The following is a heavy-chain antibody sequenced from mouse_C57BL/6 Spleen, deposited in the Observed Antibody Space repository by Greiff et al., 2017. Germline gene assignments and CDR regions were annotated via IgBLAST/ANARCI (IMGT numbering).Heavy chain of an antibody. CDR1: GYTFTDYN. Sequence: VQLQQSVPELVKPGASVKMSCKASGYTFTDYNMHWVKQSHGKSLEWIGYINPNNGGTSYNQKFKGKATLTVNKSSSTAYMELRSLTSEDSAVYYCARGGLGDWYFDVWGTGTTVTVSS. V-gene: IGHV1-22*01. CDR2: INPNNGGT. D-gene: IGHD4-1*01. J-gene: IGHJ1*03. CDR3: ARGGLGDWYFDV.